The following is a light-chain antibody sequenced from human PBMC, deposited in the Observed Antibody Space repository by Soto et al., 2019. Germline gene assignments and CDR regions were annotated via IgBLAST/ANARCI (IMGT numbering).Light chain of an antibody. J-gene: IGKJ5*01. CDR3: QQYYSYPGIT. Sequence: AIRMTQSPSSLSASTGDRVTITCRASQGISSYLAWYQQKPGKAPKLLIYAASTLQSGVPSRFSGSGSGTYFTLTISCLQSEDFATYYCQQYYSYPGITFVQGTRLEIK. CDR1: QGISSY. V-gene: IGKV1-8*01. CDR2: AAS.